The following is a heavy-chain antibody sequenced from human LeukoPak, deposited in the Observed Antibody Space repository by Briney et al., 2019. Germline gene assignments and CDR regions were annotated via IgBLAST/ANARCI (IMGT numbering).Heavy chain of an antibody. D-gene: IGHD3-10*01. CDR2: INHSGST. Sequence: SETLSLTCAVYGGSFSGYYWSWIRKPPGKGLEWIGEINHSGSTNYNPSLKSRVTISVDTSTNQISLKLSSVTAADTAVYYCARHYGSGSYDGMDVWGQGTTVTVSS. CDR1: GGSFSGYY. J-gene: IGHJ6*02. V-gene: IGHV4-34*01. CDR3: ARHYGSGSYDGMDV.